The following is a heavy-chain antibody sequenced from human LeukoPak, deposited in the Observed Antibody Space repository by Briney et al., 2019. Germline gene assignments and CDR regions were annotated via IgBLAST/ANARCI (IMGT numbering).Heavy chain of an antibody. Sequence: ASVKVSCKASGYTFAAYYMYWVRQAPGQGLEWMGWIRPNSGVTNYTQKFQGRVTMTRDTSINKAYMELSSLTSDDTAVYFCAASGLHFDIWGQGTVVTVAS. V-gene: IGHV1-2*02. CDR2: IRPNSGVT. D-gene: IGHD3-10*01. CDR3: AASGLHFDI. J-gene: IGHJ3*02. CDR1: GYTFAAYY.